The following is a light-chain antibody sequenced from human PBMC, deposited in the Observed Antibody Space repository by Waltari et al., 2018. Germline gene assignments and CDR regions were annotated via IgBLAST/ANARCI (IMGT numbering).Light chain of an antibody. J-gene: IGKJ1*01. V-gene: IGKV1-5*03. Sequence: DIQMTQSPSTLSASVGDRVTITCRASQSISTWLAWYQQKPGKAPKLLIYAASHLESGVPSRFSGSGSGTEFTLTISSLQPDDFATYYCQQYNDYLATFGPGTKVEI. CDR1: QSISTW. CDR2: AAS. CDR3: QQYNDYLAT.